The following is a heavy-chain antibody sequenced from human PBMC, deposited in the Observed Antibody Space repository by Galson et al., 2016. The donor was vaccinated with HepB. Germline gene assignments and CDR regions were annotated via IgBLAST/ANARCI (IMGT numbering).Heavy chain of an antibody. CDR1: GGSISTDY. D-gene: IGHD5-24*01. Sequence: SETLSLTCIVSGGSISTDYWSWIQQPPGKGLEWIGYIYYSGSTKYNPSLKSRITMSLDTSKNQFSLKLSSVTAADTAMYYCARTRMAYYYSYMDVWGNGTTVTVS. V-gene: IGHV4-59*01. CDR2: IYYSGST. J-gene: IGHJ6*03. CDR3: ARTRMAYYYSYMDV.